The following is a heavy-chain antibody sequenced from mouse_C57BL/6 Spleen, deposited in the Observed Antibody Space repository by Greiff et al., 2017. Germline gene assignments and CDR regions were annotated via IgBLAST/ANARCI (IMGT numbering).Heavy chain of an antibody. CDR1: GYSITSCYF. CDR3: ASVGYSNYGYIDV. D-gene: IGHD2-5*01. J-gene: IGHJ1*01. Sequence: DVKLVESGPGLVKPSQSLSLTCSVTGYSITSCYFGNWNRQLPGNKLERMGYISYDGSNNYNPYLKNRFSITRDTSKNQFFLKLNSVTTEDTATYSCASVGYSNYGYIDVWGPGTSVTVSS. V-gene: IGHV3-6*01. CDR2: ISYDGSN.